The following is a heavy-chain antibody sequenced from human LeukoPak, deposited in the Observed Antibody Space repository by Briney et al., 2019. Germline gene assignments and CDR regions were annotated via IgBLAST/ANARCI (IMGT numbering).Heavy chain of an antibody. CDR3: AKAKEYSSGWPDAFDI. CDR1: GFTFSSYG. J-gene: IGHJ3*02. D-gene: IGHD6-19*01. CDR2: ISYYGSNK. Sequence: GGSLRLSCAASGFTFSSYGMSWVRQAPGEGLEGVAVISYYGSNKYYEDSVRGRFTISRDNSKNTLYLQMNSLRAEDTAVYYCAKAKEYSSGWPDAFDIWGQGTMVTVSS. V-gene: IGHV3-30*18.